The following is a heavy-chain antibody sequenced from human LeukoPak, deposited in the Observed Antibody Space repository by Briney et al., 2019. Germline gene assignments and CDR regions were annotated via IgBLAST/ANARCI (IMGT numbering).Heavy chain of an antibody. D-gene: IGHD6-6*01. Sequence: PSETLSLTCTVSGGSISSSSYYWGWLRQPPGKGLEWIGSIYYSGSTYYHPSLKSRVTISVDTSKNQFSLKLSSVTAADTAVYYCARVPIRYSSWSKTLDAFDIWGQGTMVTVSS. CDR3: ARVPIRYSSWSKTLDAFDI. CDR1: GGSISSSSYY. V-gene: IGHV4-39*07. CDR2: IYYSGST. J-gene: IGHJ3*02.